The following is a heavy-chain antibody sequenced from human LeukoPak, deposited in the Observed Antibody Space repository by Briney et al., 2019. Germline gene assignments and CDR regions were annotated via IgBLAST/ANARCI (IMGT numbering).Heavy chain of an antibody. V-gene: IGHV3-30*04. Sequence: GGSLRLSCAASGFTFSSYAMRWVRQAPGKGLEWVGVIRNDGSNQYYADSVKGQFTISRDNSKNTLYLQMNSLRAEDTAVYYCAKDRVHIVVVIATDAFDIWGQGTMVTVSS. J-gene: IGHJ3*02. D-gene: IGHD2-21*01. CDR2: IRNDGSNQ. CDR1: GFTFSSYA. CDR3: AKDRVHIVVVIATDAFDI.